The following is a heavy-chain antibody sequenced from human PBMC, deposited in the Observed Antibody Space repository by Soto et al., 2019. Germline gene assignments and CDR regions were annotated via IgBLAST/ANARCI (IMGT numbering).Heavy chain of an antibody. J-gene: IGHJ4*02. CDR3: ARDRITGILDY. V-gene: IGHV4-34*01. CDR2: INHSGST. D-gene: IGHD1-20*01. Sequence: PSETLSLTCAVYCGSFRGYYWSWIRQPPGKGLEWIGEINHSGSTNYNPSLKSRVTMSVDTSKNQFSLKLSSVTAADTAVYYCARDRITGILDYWGQGTLVTVSS. CDR1: CGSFRGYY.